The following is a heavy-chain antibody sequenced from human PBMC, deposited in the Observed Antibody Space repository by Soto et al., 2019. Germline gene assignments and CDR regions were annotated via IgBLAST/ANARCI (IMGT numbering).Heavy chain of an antibody. V-gene: IGHV1-46*03. CDR1: GYTFTRYY. Sequence: ASVKVSCKASGYTFTRYYMHWVRQAPGQGLEWMGIINPSGGSTTYAQKFQGRVTMTRDTSTSTVYMDLSSLRSEDTAVYYCARTLTPYPAEYFHLWGQGTLVTVSS. J-gene: IGHJ1*01. CDR2: INPSGGST. CDR3: ARTLTPYPAEYFHL.